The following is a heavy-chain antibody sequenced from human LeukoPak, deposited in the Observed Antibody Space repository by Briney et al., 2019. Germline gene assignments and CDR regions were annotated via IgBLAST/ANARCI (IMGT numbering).Heavy chain of an antibody. D-gene: IGHD2-2*01. CDR2: IYYSGST. J-gene: IGHJ3*02. CDR3: ARREYQLLYAFDI. Sequence: SETLSLTCTVSGGSISSYYWSWIRQPPGKGLEWIGYIYYSGSTNYNPSLKSRVTISVDTSKNQFSLKLSSVTAADTAVYYCARREYQLLYAFDIRGQGTMVTVSS. V-gene: IGHV4-59*01. CDR1: GGSISSYY.